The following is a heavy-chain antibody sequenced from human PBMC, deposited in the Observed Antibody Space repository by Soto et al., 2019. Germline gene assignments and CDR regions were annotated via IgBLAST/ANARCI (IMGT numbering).Heavy chain of an antibody. CDR2: IIPILGIA. CDR1: GGTFSSYT. Sequence: ASVKVSCKPSGGTFSSYTISWVRQAPGQGLEWMGRIIPILGIANYAQKFQGRVTITADKSTSTAYMELSSLRSEDTAVYYCARSTSSNAYYYYYYGMDVWGQGTTVTVSS. D-gene: IGHD6-13*01. V-gene: IGHV1-69*02. J-gene: IGHJ6*02. CDR3: ARSTSSNAYYYYYYGMDV.